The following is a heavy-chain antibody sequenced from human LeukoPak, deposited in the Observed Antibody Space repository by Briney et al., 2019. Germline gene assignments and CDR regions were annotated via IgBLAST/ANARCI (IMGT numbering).Heavy chain of an antibody. CDR3: ASRGYYDFWSGPETAGYFDY. V-gene: IGHV3-7*01. CDR1: GFTFSVSW. D-gene: IGHD3-3*01. CDR2: IKQDGSEK. J-gene: IGHJ4*02. Sequence: PGGSLRLSCAASGFTFSVSWMSWVRQAPGKGLEWVANIKQDGSEKYYVDSVKGRFTISRDNAKNSLYLQMNSLRAEDTAVYYCASRGYYDFWSGPETAGYFDYWGQGTLVTVSS.